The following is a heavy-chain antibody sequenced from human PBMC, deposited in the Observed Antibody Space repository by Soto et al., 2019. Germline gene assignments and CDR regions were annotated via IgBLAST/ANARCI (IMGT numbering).Heavy chain of an antibody. Sequence: PSETLSLTCTVSGGSISSGGYYWSWIRQHPGKGLEWIGYIYYSGSTNYNPSLKSRVTISVDTSKNQFSLKLSSVTAADTAVYYCASLKGGYYYYGMDVWGQGTTVTVSS. CDR1: GGSISSGGYY. D-gene: IGHD2-15*01. V-gene: IGHV4-31*03. CDR3: ASLKGGYYYYGMDV. J-gene: IGHJ6*02. CDR2: IYYSGST.